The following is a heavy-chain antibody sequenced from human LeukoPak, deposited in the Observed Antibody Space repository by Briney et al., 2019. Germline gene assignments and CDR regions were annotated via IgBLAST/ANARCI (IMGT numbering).Heavy chain of an antibody. CDR2: ISSSGSTI. D-gene: IGHD2-2*01. CDR1: GFTFSSYE. J-gene: IGHJ6*02. CDR3: ARYPDQTIPYYYYYGMDV. Sequence: GGSLRLSCAASGFTFSSYEMNWVRQAPGKGLEWVSYISSSGSTIYYADSVKGRFTISRDNAKNSLYLQMNSLRAEDTAVYYCARYPDQTIPYYYYYGMDVWGRGTTVTVSS. V-gene: IGHV3-48*03.